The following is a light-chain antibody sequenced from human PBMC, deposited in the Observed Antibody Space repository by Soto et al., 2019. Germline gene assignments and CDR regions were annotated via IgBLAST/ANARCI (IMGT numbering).Light chain of an antibody. CDR2: GAS. Sequence: EMVVTQSPATLSVSPGERATLSCRASQDVSSNLAWYRQKPGQAPRLLIYGASTRATGTPARFSGSGSGTEFPPTLRRLQSEGFGGYFWPEYIRWALTFGGGAKVEIK. V-gene: IGKV3-15*01. CDR1: QDVSSN. J-gene: IGKJ4*01. CDR3: PEYIRWALT.